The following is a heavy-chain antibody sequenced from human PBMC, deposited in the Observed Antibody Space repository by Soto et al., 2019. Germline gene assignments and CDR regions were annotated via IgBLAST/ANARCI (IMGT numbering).Heavy chain of an antibody. J-gene: IGHJ3*01. CDR1: GFTFSRYW. Sequence: GGSLRLSCAASGFTFSRYWMSWVRQAPGKGLEWVANIKRGGSEKYYVDSVKGRFTVSRDNSKNTLYLQMNSLRVEDTAVYYCAKDSIIFNRIYDPLDLWGKGTRVTVSS. V-gene: IGHV3-7*05. D-gene: IGHD3-10*01. CDR2: IKRGGSEK. CDR3: AKDSIIFNRIYDPLDL.